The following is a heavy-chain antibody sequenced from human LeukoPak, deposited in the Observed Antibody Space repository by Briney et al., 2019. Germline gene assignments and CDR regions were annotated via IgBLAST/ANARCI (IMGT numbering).Heavy chain of an antibody. Sequence: GGSLRLSCAASGFTFSSYSMNWVRQAPGKGLEWVSSISSSSSYIYYADSVKGRFTISRDNAKNSLYLQMNSLRAEDTAVYYCARETGTLWFGDYYYYMDVWGKGTTVTVSS. J-gene: IGHJ6*03. CDR3: ARETGTLWFGDYYYYMDV. CDR1: GFTFSSYS. V-gene: IGHV3-21*01. D-gene: IGHD3-10*01. CDR2: ISSSSSYI.